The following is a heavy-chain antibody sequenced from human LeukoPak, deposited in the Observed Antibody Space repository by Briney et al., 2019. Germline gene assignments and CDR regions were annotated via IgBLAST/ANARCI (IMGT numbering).Heavy chain of an antibody. J-gene: IGHJ2*01. CDR3: ARARIVGATRPWYFDL. D-gene: IGHD1-26*01. V-gene: IGHV3-30*03. CDR2: ISYDGSNK. Sequence: PGRSLRLSCAASGFTFSSYGMHWVRQAPVKGLEWVAVISYDGSNKYYAVSVKGRFTISRDNSKNTLYLQMNSLRAEDTAVYYCARARIVGATRPWYFDLWGRGTLVTVSS. CDR1: GFTFSSYG.